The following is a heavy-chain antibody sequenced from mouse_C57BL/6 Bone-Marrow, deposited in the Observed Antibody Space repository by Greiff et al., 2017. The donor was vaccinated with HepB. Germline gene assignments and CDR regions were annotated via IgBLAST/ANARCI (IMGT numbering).Heavy chain of an antibody. CDR2: IDPENGDT. V-gene: IGHV14-4*01. CDR1: GFNIKDDY. D-gene: IGHD1-1*01. Sequence: EVQLQQSGAELVRPGASVKLSCTASGFNIKDDYMHWVKQRPEQGLEWIGWIDPENGDTEYASKFQGKATITADTSSNTAYLQLSSLTSEDTAVYYCTIYYYGACAMDYWGQGTSVTVSS. J-gene: IGHJ4*01. CDR3: TIYYYGACAMDY.